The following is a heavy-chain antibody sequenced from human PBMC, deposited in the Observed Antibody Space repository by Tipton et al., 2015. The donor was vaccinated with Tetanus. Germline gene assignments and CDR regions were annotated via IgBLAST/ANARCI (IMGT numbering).Heavy chain of an antibody. CDR3: VRDGGSSGWLAY. J-gene: IGHJ4*02. D-gene: IGHD6-19*01. CDR1: GFIVSSHY. Sequence: SLRLSCVASGFIVSSHYMSWVRQAPGKGLEWVSVMYSGGDTYYVDSVKGRFSISRDNAKNTLYPQMNSLRVEDTAAYYCVRDGGSSGWLAYWGQGTLVTVSS. V-gene: IGHV3-53*01. CDR2: MYSGGDT.